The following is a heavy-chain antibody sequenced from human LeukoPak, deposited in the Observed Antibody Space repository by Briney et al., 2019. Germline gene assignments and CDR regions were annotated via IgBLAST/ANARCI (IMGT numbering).Heavy chain of an antibody. J-gene: IGHJ4*02. CDR3: ARTSGCSSTSCYLDY. CDR2: IIPILGIA. CDR1: GGTFSSYS. D-gene: IGHD2-2*01. V-gene: IGHV1-69*02. Sequence: SVKVSCKASGGTFSSYSISWVRQAPGQGLEWMGRIIPILGIANYAQKFQGRVTITADKSTSTAYMELSSLRSEDTAVYYCARTSGCSSTSCYLDYWGQGTLVTVSS.